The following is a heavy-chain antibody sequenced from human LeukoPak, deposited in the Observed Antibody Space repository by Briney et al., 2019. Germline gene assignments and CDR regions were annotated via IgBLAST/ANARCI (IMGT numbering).Heavy chain of an antibody. CDR1: GYTVTELS. CDR3: ATNGVVRRFGGFDY. D-gene: IGHD3-10*01. J-gene: IGHJ4*02. CDR2: FDTEDGET. V-gene: IGHV1-24*01. Sequence: ASVKVSCKFSGYTVTELSMHWVRQAPGKGLEWMGGFDTEDGETIYAQKFQGRVTLTEDTSTDTAYMELSSLRSEDTAVYYCATNGVVRRFGGFDYWGEGTLLTVSS.